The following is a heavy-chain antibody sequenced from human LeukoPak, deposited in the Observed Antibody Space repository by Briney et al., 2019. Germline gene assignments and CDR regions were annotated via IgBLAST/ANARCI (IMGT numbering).Heavy chain of an antibody. CDR1: GGSFSGYY. CDR2: INHSGST. CDR3: ARVSRDYDSSGLVY. J-gene: IGHJ4*02. D-gene: IGHD3-22*01. V-gene: IGHV4-34*01. Sequence: PSETLSLTCAVYGGSFSGYYWSWIRQPPGKGLEWIGEINHSGSTNYNPSLKSRVTISVDTSKNQFSLKLSSVTAADTAVYYCARVSRDYDSSGLVYWGQGTLVTVSS.